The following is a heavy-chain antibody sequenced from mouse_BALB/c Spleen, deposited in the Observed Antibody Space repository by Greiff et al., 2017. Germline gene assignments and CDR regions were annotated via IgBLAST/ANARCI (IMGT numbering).Heavy chain of an antibody. CDR1: GFTFSSYA. D-gene: IGHD2-1*01. J-gene: IGHJ3*01. V-gene: IGHV5-6-5*01. CDR2: ISSGGST. Sequence: EVQVVESGGGLVKPGGSLKLSCAASGFTFSSYAMSWVRQTPEQRLEWVASISSGGSTYYPDSVKGRFTISRDNARNILYLQMSSLRSEDTAMYYCARVYGNYGGWTYWGQGTLVTVSA. CDR3: ARVYGNYGGWTY.